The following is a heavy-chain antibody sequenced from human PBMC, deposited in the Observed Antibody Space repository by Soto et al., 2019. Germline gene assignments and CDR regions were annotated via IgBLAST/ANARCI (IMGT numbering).Heavy chain of an antibody. D-gene: IGHD2-2*01. CDR2: INHSGST. V-gene: IGHV4-34*01. CDR1: GGSFSGYY. CDR3: ARRWAGYCSSTSCYGYCFDP. Sequence: QVQLQQWGAGLLKPSETLSLTCAVYGGSFSGYYWSWIRQPPGKGLEWIGEINHSGSTNYNPSLKSRVTLSVDTAKNQFSLQLSSVTAAVTAVYYCARRWAGYCSSTSCYGYCFDPWGQGTLVTVSS. J-gene: IGHJ5*02.